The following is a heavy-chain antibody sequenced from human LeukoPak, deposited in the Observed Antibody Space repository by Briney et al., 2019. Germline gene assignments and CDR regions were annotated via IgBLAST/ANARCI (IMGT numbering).Heavy chain of an antibody. J-gene: IGHJ4*02. CDR3: ARLEQWLNYFDY. Sequence: GGSLRLSCAASGFTFSSYWMSWVRQAPGKGLEWVSVIYSGGSTYYADSVKGRFTISRDNSKNTLYLQMNSLRAEDTAVYYCARLEQWLNYFDYWGQGTLVTVSS. V-gene: IGHV3-53*01. CDR1: GFTFSSYW. D-gene: IGHD6-19*01. CDR2: IYSGGST.